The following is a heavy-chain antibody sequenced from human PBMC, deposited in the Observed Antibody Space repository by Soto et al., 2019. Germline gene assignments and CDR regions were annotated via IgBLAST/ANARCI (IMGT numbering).Heavy chain of an antibody. D-gene: IGHD5-18*01. CDR2: IYYSGST. J-gene: IGHJ4*02. CDR3: ARLRGYSYGPPPNYFDY. V-gene: IGHV4-39*01. CDR1: GGSISSSSYY. Sequence: QLQLQGSGPGLVKPSETLSLTCTVSGGSISSSSYYWGWIRQPPGKGLEWIGSIYYSGSTYYNPSLKSRVTISVDTSKNQFSLKLSSVTAADTAVYYCARLRGYSYGPPPNYFDYWGQGTLVTVSS.